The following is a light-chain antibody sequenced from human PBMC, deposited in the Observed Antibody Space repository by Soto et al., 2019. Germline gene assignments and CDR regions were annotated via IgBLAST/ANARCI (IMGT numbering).Light chain of an antibody. CDR1: QSVSSSY. V-gene: IGKV3-11*01. J-gene: IGKJ4*01. CDR2: DAS. Sequence: EIVLTQSPGTLSLSPGERATFSCRASQSVSSSYIAWYQQKRGQAPRRLIYDASNRATAIPARFSGSGSGTDFTLTISSLEPEDFAAYYCQQRSNSPPVTFGGGTKVDIK. CDR3: QQRSNSPPVT.